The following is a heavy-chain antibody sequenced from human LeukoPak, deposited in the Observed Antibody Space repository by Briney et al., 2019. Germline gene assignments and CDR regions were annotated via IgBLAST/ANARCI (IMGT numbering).Heavy chain of an antibody. D-gene: IGHD6-19*01. CDR2: IKEDGSEK. CDR3: AKAQEWLAFPGDSLDY. J-gene: IGHJ4*02. Sequence: SGGSLRLSCAPSGFTFSSYAMSWVRQAPGKRLEWVANIKEDGSEKYYVDSVKGRFTISRDNAENSLYLQMNSLRAEDTAIYYCAKAQEWLAFPGDSLDYWGQGALVTVSS. CDR1: GFTFSSYA. V-gene: IGHV3-7*03.